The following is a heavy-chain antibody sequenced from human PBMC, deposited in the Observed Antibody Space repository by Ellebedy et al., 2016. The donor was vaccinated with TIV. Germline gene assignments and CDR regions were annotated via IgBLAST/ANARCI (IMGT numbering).Heavy chain of an antibody. D-gene: IGHD5-12*01. CDR3: AREREYSGYGRFDP. CDR1: GFTFSHYW. V-gene: IGHV3-74*01. Sequence: GESLKISCVASGFTFSHYWMHWVRQAPGKGLVWVSRINSGGVTSDYADSVKGRFTITRDNAKSTVYLQMNTLTAEDTAVYYCAREREYSGYGRFDPWGQGTLVTVSS. J-gene: IGHJ5*02. CDR2: INSGGVTS.